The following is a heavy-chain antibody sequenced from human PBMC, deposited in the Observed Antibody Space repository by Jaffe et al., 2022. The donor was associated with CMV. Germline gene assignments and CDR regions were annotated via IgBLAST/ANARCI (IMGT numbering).Heavy chain of an antibody. CDR1: GYTFTSYG. J-gene: IGHJ6*03. V-gene: IGHV1-18*04. Sequence: QVQLVQSGAEVKKPGASVKVSCKASGYTFTSYGISWVRQAPGQGLEWMGWISAYNGNTNYAQKLQGRVTMTTDTSTSTAYMELRSLRSDDTAVYYCARDRFRYQLPRGEYYMDVWGKGTTVTVSS. CDR3: ARDRFRYQLPRGEYYMDV. D-gene: IGHD2-2*01. CDR2: ISAYNGNT.